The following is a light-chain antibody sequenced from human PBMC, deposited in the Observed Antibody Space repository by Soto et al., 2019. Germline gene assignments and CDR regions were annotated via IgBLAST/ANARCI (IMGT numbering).Light chain of an antibody. Sequence: QSVLTQPPSASGTPGQRVIISCSGSSSNIGSNTVNWYQRLPETAPKLLIYGTNQRPSGVPDRFSGSKSGTSASLAISGLQSEDEADYYCAAWEDSLNGRVFGTGTKLTVL. V-gene: IGLV1-44*01. CDR1: SSNIGSNT. CDR3: AAWEDSLNGRV. CDR2: GTN. J-gene: IGLJ1*01.